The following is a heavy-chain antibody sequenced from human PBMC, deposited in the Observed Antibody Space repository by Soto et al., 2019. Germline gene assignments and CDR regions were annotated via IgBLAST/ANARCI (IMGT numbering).Heavy chain of an antibody. D-gene: IGHD3-9*01. J-gene: IGHJ4*02. V-gene: IGHV3-23*01. CDR1: GFTFSSYA. Sequence: HPGGSLRLSCAASGFTFSSYAMSWVRQAPGKGLECVSSISNSGSRTYYAVDSMKGRFTISRDNSKNTLYLQMNSLRAEDTAVYYCAKRRRPEYDILTGPTDYWGQGTLVTVSS. CDR2: ISNSGSRT. CDR3: AKRRRPEYDILTGPTDY.